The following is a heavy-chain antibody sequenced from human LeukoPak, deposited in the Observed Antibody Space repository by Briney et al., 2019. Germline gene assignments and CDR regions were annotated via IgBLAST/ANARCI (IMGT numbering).Heavy chain of an antibody. CDR2: IKSKGDGETT. CDR3: ITDLGVTMIRGVIVS. J-gene: IGHJ4*02. V-gene: IGHV3-15*01. Sequence: GGSLRLSCAASGFTFTNAWMSWVRQAPGKGLEWVGRIKSKGDGETTDYAAPVKGRFFMSRDDSKDTLLLQMNGLMVEDTALYYCITDLGVTMIRGVIVSWGQGTLVTVS. D-gene: IGHD3-10*01. CDR1: GFTFTNAW.